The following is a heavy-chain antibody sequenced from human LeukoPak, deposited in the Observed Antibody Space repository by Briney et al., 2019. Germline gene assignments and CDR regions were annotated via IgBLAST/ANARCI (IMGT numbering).Heavy chain of an antibody. CDR1: GYDLTTYW. CDR3: ARVFYTNKPGGFDY. D-gene: IGHD2-8*01. CDR2: IYPTDSDI. V-gene: IGHV5-51*01. J-gene: IGHJ4*02. Sequence: GESLKISCKGSGYDLTTYWIGWVRQMPGKGLEWMGIIYPTDSDITYSPSFQGQVTISADRSINTAYLQWSSLKASDTGVYYCARVFYTNKPGGFDYWGRGTLVTVSS.